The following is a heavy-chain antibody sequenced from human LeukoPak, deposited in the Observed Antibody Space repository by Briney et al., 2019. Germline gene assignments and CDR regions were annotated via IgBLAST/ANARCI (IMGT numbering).Heavy chain of an antibody. J-gene: IGHJ4*02. Sequence: GGSLRLSCAASGFTFSSYGMHWVRQAPGKGLEWVAFIRYDGCNKYYADSVKGRFTISRDNSKNTLYLQMNSLRAEDTAVYYCAKDAYCSSTSCCKDYWGQGTLVTVSS. V-gene: IGHV3-30*02. CDR2: IRYDGCNK. CDR3: AKDAYCSSTSCCKDY. D-gene: IGHD2-2*01. CDR1: GFTFSSYG.